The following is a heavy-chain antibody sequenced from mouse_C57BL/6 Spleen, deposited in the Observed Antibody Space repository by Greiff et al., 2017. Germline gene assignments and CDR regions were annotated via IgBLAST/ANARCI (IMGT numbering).Heavy chain of an antibody. CDR1: GYTFTDYN. CDR3: ARGRITTVVGHWYFDV. V-gene: IGHV1-18*01. J-gene: IGHJ1*03. CDR2: INPNNGGT. Sequence: VQLQQPGPELVKPGASVKIPCKASGYTFTDYNMDWVKQSHGKSLEWIGDINPNNGGTIYNQKFKGKATLTVDKSSSAAYMELRSLTSEDTAVYYCARGRITTVVGHWYFDVWGTGTTVTVSS. D-gene: IGHD1-1*01.